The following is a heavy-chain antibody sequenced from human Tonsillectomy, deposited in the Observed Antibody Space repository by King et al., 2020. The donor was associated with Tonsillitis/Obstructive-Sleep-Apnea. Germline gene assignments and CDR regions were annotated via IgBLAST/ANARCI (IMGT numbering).Heavy chain of an antibody. J-gene: IGHJ3*02. V-gene: IGHV5-10-1*01. CDR3: ARPIVNYYDSSGYPVHDAFDI. D-gene: IGHD3-22*01. CDR2: IDPSDSYT. CDR1: GYSFTSYW. Sequence: QLVQSGAEVKKPGESLRISCKGSGYSFTSYWISWVRQKPGKGLEWMGRIDPSDSYTNYSPSFQGHVTISVDKSITTAYLQWSSLKASDTAMYYCARPIVNYYDSSGYPVHDAFDIWGQGTMVTVS.